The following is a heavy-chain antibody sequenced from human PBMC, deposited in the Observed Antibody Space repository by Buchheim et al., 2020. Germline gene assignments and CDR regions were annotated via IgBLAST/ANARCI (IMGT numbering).Heavy chain of an antibody. CDR3: ASSRGTTTKYYFDY. D-gene: IGHD1-7*01. Sequence: QVQLVESGGGVVQPGRSLRLSCAASGFTFSSYAMHWVRQAPGKGLEWVAVISYDGSNKYYADSVKGRFTISRDNSKNTLSLQMNSLRAEDTAVYYCASSRGTTTKYYFDYWGQGTL. V-gene: IGHV3-30-3*01. CDR2: ISYDGSNK. CDR1: GFTFSSYA. J-gene: IGHJ4*02.